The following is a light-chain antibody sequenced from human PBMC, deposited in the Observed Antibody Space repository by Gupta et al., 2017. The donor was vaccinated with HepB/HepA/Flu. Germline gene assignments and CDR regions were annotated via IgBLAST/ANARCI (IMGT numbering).Light chain of an antibody. V-gene: IGKV3-11*01. CDR1: QSVDNY. CDR2: YAS. Sequence: VLTQSPVTLSLSPGERATLSCRASQSVDNYLAWYQQKPGQAPRVLIDYASNRATGVPARFSGSGSGTDFTLTISSLEPEDFAIYYCQQRRFSLTFGGGTKVEI. CDR3: QQRRFSLT. J-gene: IGKJ4*01.